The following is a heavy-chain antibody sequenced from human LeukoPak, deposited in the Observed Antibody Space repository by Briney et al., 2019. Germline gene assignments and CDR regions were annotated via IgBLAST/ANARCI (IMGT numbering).Heavy chain of an antibody. CDR2: INHSGST. J-gene: IGHJ4*02. Sequence: SETLSLTCAVYGGSFSGYYWSWIRQPPGKGLEWIGEINHSGSTNYNPSLKSRVTISVDTSKNQFSLRLISVTAADTAVYYCASRKLGNDYWGQGTLVTVSS. D-gene: IGHD7-27*01. CDR3: ASRKLGNDY. CDR1: GGSFSGYY. V-gene: IGHV4-34*01.